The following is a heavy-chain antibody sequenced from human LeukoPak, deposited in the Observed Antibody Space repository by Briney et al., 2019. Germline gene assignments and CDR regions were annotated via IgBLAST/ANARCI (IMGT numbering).Heavy chain of an antibody. CDR1: GFTFSSYS. CDR3: AGEDYGSGIDY. CDR2: ISSSSSYI. J-gene: IGHJ4*02. D-gene: IGHD3-10*01. Sequence: GGSLRLSCAASGFTFSSYSMNWVRQAPGKGLEWVSSISSSSSYIYYADSVKGRFTISRDNSKNTLYLQMNSLRAEDTAVYYCAGEDYGSGIDYWGQGTLVTVSS. V-gene: IGHV3-21*01.